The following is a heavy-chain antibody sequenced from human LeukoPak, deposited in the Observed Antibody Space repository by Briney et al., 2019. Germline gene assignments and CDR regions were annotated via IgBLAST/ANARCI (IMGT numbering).Heavy chain of an antibody. CDR3: ARDSVGEYYYGSGSHSFDY. V-gene: IGHV4-4*07. CDR1: GGSISSYY. D-gene: IGHD3-10*01. CDR2: IYTSGST. Sequence: SETLSLTCTVSGGSISSYYWSWIRQPAGKGLEWIGRIYTSGSTNYNPSLKSRVTMSVDTSKNQFSLKLSSVTAADTAVYYCARDSVGEYYYGSGSHSFDYWGQGTLVTVSS. J-gene: IGHJ4*02.